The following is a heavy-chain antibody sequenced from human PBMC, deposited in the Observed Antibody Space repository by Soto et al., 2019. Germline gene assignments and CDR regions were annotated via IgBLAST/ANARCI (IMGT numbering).Heavy chain of an antibody. Sequence: ASVKVSCKASGYTFTSYGISWVRQAPGQGLEWMGWISAYNGNTNYAQKLQGRVTMTTDTSTSTAYMELRSLRSDDTAVYYCARDDRSKAAGWWFDPWGQGTLVTVSS. CDR1: GYTFTSYG. CDR2: ISAYNGNT. J-gene: IGHJ5*02. D-gene: IGHD6-13*01. CDR3: ARDDRSKAAGWWFDP. V-gene: IGHV1-18*01.